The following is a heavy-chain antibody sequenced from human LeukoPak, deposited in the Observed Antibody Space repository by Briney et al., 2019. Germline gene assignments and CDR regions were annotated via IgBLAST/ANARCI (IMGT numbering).Heavy chain of an antibody. CDR1: GGTFSSYT. V-gene: IGHV1-69*06. J-gene: IGHJ6*04. D-gene: IGHD2-15*01. CDR3: ASATLRCSGGSCYEMDV. Sequence: SVKVSCKASGGTFSSYTISWVRQAPGQGLEWMGGIIPLFGTPDYAQKFQGRVTITADKSTSTAYMELSSLRSEDTAVYYCASATLRCSGGSCYEMDVWGKGTTVTVSS. CDR2: IIPLFGTP.